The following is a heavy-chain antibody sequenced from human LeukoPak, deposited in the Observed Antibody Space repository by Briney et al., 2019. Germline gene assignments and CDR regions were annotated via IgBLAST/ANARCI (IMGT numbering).Heavy chain of an antibody. CDR2: INSDGSST. CDR1: GFTFSSYW. CDR3: ARVPYSSGWYDP. Sequence: GGSLRLSCAASGFTFSSYWMHWVRQAPGKGLVWVSRINSDGSSTSYADSVKGRFTISRDNAENTLYLQMNSLRAEDTAVYYCARVPYSSGWYDPWGQGTLVTVSS. J-gene: IGHJ5*02. V-gene: IGHV3-74*01. D-gene: IGHD6-19*01.